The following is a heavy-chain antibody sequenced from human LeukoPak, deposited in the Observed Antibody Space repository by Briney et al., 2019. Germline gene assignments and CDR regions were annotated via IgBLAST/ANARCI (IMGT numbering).Heavy chain of an antibody. V-gene: IGHV3-66*01. Sequence: GGSLRLSCAASGFTVSSNYMSWVRQAPGKGLEWVSLIYSGGDAYYADSVKGRFTISRDNSKNTLYLQMNSPRAEDTAVYYCVRDDDRPDNGLDYWGQGTLVTVSS. D-gene: IGHD3-22*01. CDR2: IYSGGDA. J-gene: IGHJ4*02. CDR3: VRDDDRPDNGLDY. CDR1: GFTVSSNY.